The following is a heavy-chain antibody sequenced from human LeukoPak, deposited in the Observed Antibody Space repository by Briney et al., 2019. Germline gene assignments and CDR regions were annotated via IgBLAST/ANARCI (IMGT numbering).Heavy chain of an antibody. CDR3: VKRDRGTFDY. D-gene: IGHD5-24*01. V-gene: IGHV3-23*01. CDR1: GFTFNTYA. Sequence: GGSLRLSCAASGFTFNTYAMTWVRQAQRQGLEWVSAISSRADTTNYADSVKGRFTISRDNSKNMSYLQLNGLRAEDTAVYYCVKRDRGTFDYWGQGTLVTVSS. CDR2: ISSRADTT. J-gene: IGHJ4*02.